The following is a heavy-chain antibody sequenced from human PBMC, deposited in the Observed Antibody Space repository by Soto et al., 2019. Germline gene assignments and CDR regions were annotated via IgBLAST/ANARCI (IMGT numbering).Heavy chain of an antibody. CDR3: AREGRQYNYYYGMDV. Sequence: GESLKISCKGSGYSFISYWIGWVRQMPGKGPEWMGIIYPGDSDTRYSPSFQGQVTISADKSISTTYLQWSSLKASDTAMYYCAREGRQYNYYYGMDVWGQGTTVTVSS. CDR1: GYSFISYW. V-gene: IGHV5-51*01. J-gene: IGHJ6*02. CDR2: IYPGDSDT.